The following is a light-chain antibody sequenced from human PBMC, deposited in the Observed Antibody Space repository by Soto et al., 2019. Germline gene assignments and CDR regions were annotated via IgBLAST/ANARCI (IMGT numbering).Light chain of an antibody. J-gene: IGKJ4*01. CDR1: QDISSS. Sequence: IQLTQSPSSLSASVGDRVTITCRASQDISSSLGWYQQKPGKAPKLLIYAASNLQSGVPSRFSGSGFGTDFTLTISSLQAEDFASYFCQQLRSYPSTFGGGTKVEIK. V-gene: IGKV1-9*01. CDR2: AAS. CDR3: QQLRSYPST.